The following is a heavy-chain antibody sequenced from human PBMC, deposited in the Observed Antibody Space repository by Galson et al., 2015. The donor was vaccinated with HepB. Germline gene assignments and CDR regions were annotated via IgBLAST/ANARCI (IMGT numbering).Heavy chain of an antibody. V-gene: IGHV3-23*01. Sequence: SLRLSCAASGFTFSSYAMSWVRQAPGKGLEWVSAISGSGGSTYYADSVKGRFTISRDNSKNTLYLQMSSLRAEDTAVYYCAKDRGGSSGREAFDIWGQGTMVTVSS. CDR2: ISGSGGST. CDR1: GFTFSSYA. J-gene: IGHJ3*02. CDR3: AKDRGGSSGREAFDI. D-gene: IGHD6-6*01.